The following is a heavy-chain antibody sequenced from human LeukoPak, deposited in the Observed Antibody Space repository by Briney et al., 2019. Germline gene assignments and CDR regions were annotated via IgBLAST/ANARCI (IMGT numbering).Heavy chain of an antibody. CDR2: ISYDGINK. Sequence: PGRSLRPSCAASGFTFSSYGMHWVRRPPGKGLEWVAVISYDGINKYHADSVKGRFTISRGNSKNTLYLQMNSLRAEDTALYYCANLYGDSGLDYWGQGTLVTVSS. V-gene: IGHV3-30*18. J-gene: IGHJ4*02. CDR1: GFTFSSYG. CDR3: ANLYGDSGLDY. D-gene: IGHD4-17*01.